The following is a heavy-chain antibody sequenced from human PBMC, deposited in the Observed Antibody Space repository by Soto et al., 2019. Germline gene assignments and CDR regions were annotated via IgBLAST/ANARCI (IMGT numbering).Heavy chain of an antibody. CDR2: ISYDGSNK. J-gene: IGHJ4*02. D-gene: IGHD2-21*02. V-gene: IGHV3-30-3*01. CDR1: GFTFSSYA. Sequence: QVQLVESGGGVVQPGRSLRLSCAASGFTFSSYAMHWVRQALGKGLEWVAVISYDGSNKYYADSVKGRFTISRDNSKNTLYLQMNSLRAEDTAVYYCAGSAYCGGDCYFPFDYWGQGTLVTVSS. CDR3: AGSAYCGGDCYFPFDY.